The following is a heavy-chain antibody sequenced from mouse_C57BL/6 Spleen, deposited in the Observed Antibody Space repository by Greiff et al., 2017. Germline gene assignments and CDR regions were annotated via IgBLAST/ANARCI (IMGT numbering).Heavy chain of an antibody. Sequence: QVTLKVSGAELVRPGASVTLSCKASGYTFTDYEMHWVKQTPVHGLEWIGAIDPETGGTAYNQKFKGKAILTADKSSSTAYMELRSLTSEDSAVYYCTTGYGSSYIAMDYWGQGTSVTVSS. CDR2: IDPETGGT. J-gene: IGHJ4*01. CDR3: TTGYGSSYIAMDY. D-gene: IGHD1-1*01. CDR1: GYTFTDYE. V-gene: IGHV1-15*01.